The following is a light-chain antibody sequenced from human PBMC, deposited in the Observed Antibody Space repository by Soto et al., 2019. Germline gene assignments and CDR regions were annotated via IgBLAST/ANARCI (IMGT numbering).Light chain of an antibody. Sequence: MVMTQYPATLSVSPGERTTLSCRASQSISRYLAWYQQKPGQAPTLLIFAASTRATGIPARFSGSGSGTEFTLTISSLKSEDFAVYVCQQYDSRPLTFGGGTKVDIK. J-gene: IGKJ4*01. CDR1: QSISRY. CDR2: AAS. CDR3: QQYDSRPLT. V-gene: IGKV3-15*01.